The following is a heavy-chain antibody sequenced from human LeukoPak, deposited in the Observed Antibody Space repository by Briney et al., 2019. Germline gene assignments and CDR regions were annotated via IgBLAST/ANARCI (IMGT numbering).Heavy chain of an antibody. CDR2: INHSGST. Sequence: PSETLSLTCAVYGGSFSGYYWSWIRQPPGKGLEWIGEINHSGSTNYNPSLKSRVTISVDTSKNQFSLKLSSVTAADTAVYYCARGPRFGEYYWYFDLWGRGTLVTVSS. D-gene: IGHD3-10*01. CDR1: GGSFSGYY. J-gene: IGHJ2*01. V-gene: IGHV4-34*01. CDR3: ARGPRFGEYYWYFDL.